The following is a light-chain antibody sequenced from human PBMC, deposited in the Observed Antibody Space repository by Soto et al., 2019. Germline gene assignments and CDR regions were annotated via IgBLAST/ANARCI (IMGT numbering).Light chain of an antibody. Sequence: ETLMTQSPANLSLSPGETATLSCRARQSISTNLAWYQQKPGQAPRLLIYGASSRATGIPDRFSGSGSGTDFTLTISRLEPEDFAVYHCQQYGSSPWTFGQGTKVDIK. V-gene: IGKV3-20*01. J-gene: IGKJ1*01. CDR1: QSISTN. CDR2: GAS. CDR3: QQYGSSPWT.